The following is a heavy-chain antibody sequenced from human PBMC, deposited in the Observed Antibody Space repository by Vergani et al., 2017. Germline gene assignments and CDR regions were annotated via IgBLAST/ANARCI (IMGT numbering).Heavy chain of an antibody. V-gene: IGHV4-31*03. J-gene: IGHJ5*02. Sequence: QVQLQESGPGLVKPSQTLSLTCTVSGGSISSGGYYWSWIRQHPGKGLEWIGYIYYSGSTYYNPSLKSRVTISVETSKNQFSLKLSSVTAADTAVYYCARVDYDFWMGGFDPWGQGTLVTVSS. CDR1: GGSISSGGYY. CDR2: IYYSGST. D-gene: IGHD3-3*01. CDR3: ARVDYDFWMGGFDP.